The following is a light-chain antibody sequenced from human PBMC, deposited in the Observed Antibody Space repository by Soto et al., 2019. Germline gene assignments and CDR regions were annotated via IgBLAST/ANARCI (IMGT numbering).Light chain of an antibody. CDR2: DND. CDR3: GTCDTSLRGEV. Sequence: QSVLTQPPSVSAAPGQKVTISCSGSSSNIGNNYVSWYQQLPGTAPKLLIYDNDKRPSGISDRFSGSKSGTSATLGITGLQTGDEADYYCGTCDTSLRGEVFGGGTKLTVL. V-gene: IGLV1-51*01. CDR1: SSNIGNNY. J-gene: IGLJ2*01.